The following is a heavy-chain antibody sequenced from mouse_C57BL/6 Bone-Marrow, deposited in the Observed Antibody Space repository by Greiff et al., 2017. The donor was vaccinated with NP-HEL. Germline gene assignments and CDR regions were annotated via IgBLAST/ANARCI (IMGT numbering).Heavy chain of an antibody. V-gene: IGHV1-5*01. CDR2: IYPGNSDT. D-gene: IGHD2-14*01. CDR3: TRWGLGVRRGPGFAY. J-gene: IGHJ3*01. Sequence: EVQLQQSGTVLARPGASVKMSCKTSGYTFTSYWMHWVKQRPGQGLEWIGAIYPGNSDTSYNQKFKGKAKLTAVTSASTAYMGLSSLTNEDSAVYYCTRWGLGVRRGPGFAYWGQGTLVTVSA. CDR1: GYTFTSYW.